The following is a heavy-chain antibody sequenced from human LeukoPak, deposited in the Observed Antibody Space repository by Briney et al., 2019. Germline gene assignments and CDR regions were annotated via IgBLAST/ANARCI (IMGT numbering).Heavy chain of an antibody. CDR3: ARVGSGWYSYYFDY. D-gene: IGHD6-19*01. V-gene: IGHV4-38-2*01. Sequence: PSETLSLTCAVSGYSISSGYYWGWIRQPPGKGLEWIGSIYHSGSTHYNPSLKSRVTISVDTSKNQFSLKLSSVTAADTAVYYCARVGSGWYSYYFDYWGQGTLVTVSS. CDR1: GYSISSGYY. CDR2: IYHSGST. J-gene: IGHJ4*02.